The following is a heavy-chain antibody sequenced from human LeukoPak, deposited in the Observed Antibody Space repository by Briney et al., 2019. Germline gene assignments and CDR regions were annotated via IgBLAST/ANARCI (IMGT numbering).Heavy chain of an antibody. J-gene: IGHJ5*02. D-gene: IGHD1-1*01. CDR1: GFTFSSYW. CDR2: IKQDGSEK. V-gene: IGHV3-7*01. CDR3: AREWNPKDSSSWFDP. Sequence: PGGSLRLSCAASGFTFSSYWMTWVRQAPGKGLEWVANIKQDGSEKYYVDSVKGRFTISRDNAKRSLYLLMNSLRAEDTAVYYCAREWNPKDSSSWFDPWGQGTLVTVSS.